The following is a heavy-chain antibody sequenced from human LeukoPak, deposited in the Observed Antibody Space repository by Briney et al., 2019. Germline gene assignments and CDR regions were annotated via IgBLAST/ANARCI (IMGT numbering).Heavy chain of an antibody. V-gene: IGHV4-39*07. CDR2: INHSGST. J-gene: IGHJ6*03. D-gene: IGHD4-23*01. CDR3: ARYRRARSRGNSGYYYYMDV. CDR1: GGSISSSSYY. Sequence: SETLSLTCTVSGGSISSSSYYWGWIRQPPGKGLEWIGEINHSGSTNYNPSLKSRVTISVDTSRNQFSLKLSSVTAADTAVYYCARYRRARSRGNSGYYYYMDVWGKGTTVTVSS.